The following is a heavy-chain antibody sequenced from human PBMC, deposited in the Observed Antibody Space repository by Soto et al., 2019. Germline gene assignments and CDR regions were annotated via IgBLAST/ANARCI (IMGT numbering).Heavy chain of an antibody. CDR2: ISGSGGST. V-gene: IGHV3-23*01. CDR3: AKGHRDYYDSSGYRYFDL. D-gene: IGHD3-22*01. J-gene: IGHJ2*01. Sequence: VQLLESGGGLVQPGGSLRLSCAASGFTFSSYAMSWVRQAPGKGLEWVSAISGSGGSTYYADSVKGRFTISRDNSKNTLYLQMNSLRAEDTAVYYCAKGHRDYYDSSGYRYFDLWGRGTLVTVSS. CDR1: GFTFSSYA.